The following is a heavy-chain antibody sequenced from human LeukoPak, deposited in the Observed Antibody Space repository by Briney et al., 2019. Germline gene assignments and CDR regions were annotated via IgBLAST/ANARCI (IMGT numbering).Heavy chain of an antibody. CDR3: ARDKLGLGELSLYDQ. J-gene: IGHJ5*02. Sequence: ASVKVSCKASGYTLTGYYMHWVRQAPGQGLEWMGWMNPNSGGTKYAQKFQGRVTMTRDTSISTDYMELSRLRSDDTAMYYCARDKLGLGELSLYDQWGQGTLVTVFS. CDR1: GYTLTGYY. CDR2: MNPNSGGT. V-gene: IGHV1-2*02. D-gene: IGHD3-16*02.